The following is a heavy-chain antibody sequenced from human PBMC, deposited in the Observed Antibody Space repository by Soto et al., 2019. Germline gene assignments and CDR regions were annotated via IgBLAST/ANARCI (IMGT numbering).Heavy chain of an antibody. CDR1: GFTFSGYG. J-gene: IGHJ4*02. Sequence: QVQLVESGGGVVQPGGSLRLSCEASGFTFSGYGMHWVRQSPGEGLEWVAVLANDGSYQYYADSMKGRFTISRDNSKKTLYLEMDSLRPGDTAMYYCARSLGGSSWFPPDYWGQGTLVTVSS. D-gene: IGHD6-13*01. CDR2: LANDGSYQ. CDR3: ARSLGGSSWFPPDY. V-gene: IGHV3-30*03.